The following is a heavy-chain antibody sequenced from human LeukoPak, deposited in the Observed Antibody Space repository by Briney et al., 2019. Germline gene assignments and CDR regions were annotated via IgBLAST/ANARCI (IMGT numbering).Heavy chain of an antibody. V-gene: IGHV3-23*01. CDR2: ISAGGDRT. J-gene: IGHJ4*02. Sequence: GGSVRLSCEASGFTFSNYAMTWVRQAPGKGLEWVSGISAGGDRTYYADSVKGRFTISRDNSKNTLYLQMNSLRAEDTAEYYCARSTVGTSCCTAVDYWGQGTLVTVSS. D-gene: IGHD1-26*01. CDR3: ARSTVGTSCCTAVDY. CDR1: GFTFSNYA.